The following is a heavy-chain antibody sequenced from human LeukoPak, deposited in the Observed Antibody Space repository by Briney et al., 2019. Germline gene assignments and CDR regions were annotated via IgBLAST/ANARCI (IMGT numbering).Heavy chain of an antibody. J-gene: IGHJ4*02. CDR2: IYYSGST. Sequence: SETLSLTCILSGDSISSNTYHWSWIRQPPGKGLEWIGYIYYSGSTNYNPSLKSRVTISVDTSKNQFSLKLSSVTAADTAVYYCARDGYIGRGQGTLVTVSS. CDR1: GDSISSNTYH. V-gene: IGHV4-61*01. D-gene: IGHD5-24*01. CDR3: ARDGYIG.